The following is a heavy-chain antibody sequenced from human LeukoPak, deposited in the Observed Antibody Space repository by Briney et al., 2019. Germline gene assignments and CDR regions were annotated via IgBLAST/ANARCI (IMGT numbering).Heavy chain of an antibody. Sequence: GGSLRLSCAASGFTFSSYAMCWVRQAPGKGLEWVSSISDSGSSTSYADSVKGRFTISRDNSKNTLYLQLNSLRAEDTAVYYCAKLLRAGRLLTISLDSWGQGTLVTVSS. CDR2: ISDSGSST. CDR1: GFTFSSYA. J-gene: IGHJ4*02. CDR3: AKLLRAGRLLTISLDS. D-gene: IGHD3-10*01. V-gene: IGHV3-23*01.